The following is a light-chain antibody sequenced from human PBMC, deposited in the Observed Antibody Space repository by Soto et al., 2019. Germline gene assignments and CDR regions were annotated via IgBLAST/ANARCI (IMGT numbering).Light chain of an antibody. CDR1: SSNIGSNS. J-gene: IGLJ1*01. CDR3: AAWDDSLNGNI. CDR2: SSN. V-gene: IGLV1-44*01. Sequence: QSVLTQPHSASGTPGQRVTISCSGSSSNIGSNSVHWFQQVPGTAPKPLIYSSNQRPSGVPERFSGSKSGTSASLAISGLQSEDEADYYCAAWDDSLNGNIFGTGTKVTVL.